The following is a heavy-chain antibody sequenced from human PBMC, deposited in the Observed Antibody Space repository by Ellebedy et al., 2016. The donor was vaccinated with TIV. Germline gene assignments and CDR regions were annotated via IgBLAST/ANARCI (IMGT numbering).Heavy chain of an antibody. CDR2: VSHSGST. Sequence: SETLSLTCGVSGGSISTNHWWSWLRQPPGKGLELIGEVSHSGSTNYNPSLKSRVAISLDKSKSQFSLNLRSMTAADTAVYYCARSGYYDRGSLDVWGEGTTVTVSS. V-gene: IGHV4-4*02. D-gene: IGHD5-12*01. J-gene: IGHJ6*04. CDR3: ARSGYYDRGSLDV. CDR1: GGSISTNHW.